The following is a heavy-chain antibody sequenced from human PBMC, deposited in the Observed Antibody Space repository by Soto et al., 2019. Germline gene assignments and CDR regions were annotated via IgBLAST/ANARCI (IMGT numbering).Heavy chain of an antibody. CDR1: GLTFSSYG. J-gene: IGHJ3*02. D-gene: IGHD3-16*02. V-gene: IGHV3-33*01. CDR2: IGYDGSDK. Sequence: QVQLVESGGGVVQPGRSLRLSCAASGLTFSSYGMHWVRQAPGKGLEWVAVIGYDGSDKYYADSVKGRFTISRDNSKNTLYLQMNSLRAEDTAAYYCERDIESCFDIWGQGTMVTVSS. CDR3: ERDIESCFDI.